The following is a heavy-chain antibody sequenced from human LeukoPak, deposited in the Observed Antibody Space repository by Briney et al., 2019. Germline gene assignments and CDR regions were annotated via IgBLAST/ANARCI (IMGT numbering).Heavy chain of an antibody. CDR1: GYTFIGYY. CDR3: ARCVEYRPLWGSNYKDPYYYMDV. V-gene: IGHV1-2*02. J-gene: IGHJ6*03. Sequence: ASVKVSCKASGYTFIGYYMHWVRQAPGQGLEWMGWINPNSGGTNYAQKFQGRVTMTRDTSISTAYMELSRLRSDDTAVYYCARCVEYRPLWGSNYKDPYYYMDVWGKGTTVTVSS. CDR2: INPNSGGT. D-gene: IGHD3-16*01.